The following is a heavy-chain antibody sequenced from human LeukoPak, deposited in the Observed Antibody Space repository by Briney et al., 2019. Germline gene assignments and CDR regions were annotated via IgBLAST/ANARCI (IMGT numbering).Heavy chain of an antibody. J-gene: IGHJ2*01. CDR2: IYYSGST. Sequence: SETLSLTCTVSGGSIRNYYWSWIRQPPGKGLEWIGYIYYSGSTNYNPSLKSRVTISVDTSKNQFSLKLSSVTAADTAVYYCAGVYYSSSYDYWYFDLWGRGTLVTVSS. CDR1: GGSIRNYY. V-gene: IGHV4-59*01. CDR3: AGVYYSSSYDYWYFDL. D-gene: IGHD6-13*01.